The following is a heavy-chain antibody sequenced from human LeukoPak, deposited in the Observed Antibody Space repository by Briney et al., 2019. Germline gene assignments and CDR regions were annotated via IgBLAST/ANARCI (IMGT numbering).Heavy chain of an antibody. J-gene: IGHJ4*02. CDR2: ISGSGGST. V-gene: IGHV3-23*01. Sequence: GGSLRLSCAASGFTFSSYAMSWVRQAPGKGLEWVSAISGSGGSTYYADSVKGRFTISRDNSKNTLYLQMNSLRAEDTAVYYCAKERYYYDSSGYYKAIGYWGQGTLVTVSS. D-gene: IGHD3-22*01. CDR3: AKERYYYDSSGYYKAIGY. CDR1: GFTFSSYA.